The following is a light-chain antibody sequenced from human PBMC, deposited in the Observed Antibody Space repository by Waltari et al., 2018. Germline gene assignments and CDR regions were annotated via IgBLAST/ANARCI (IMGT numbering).Light chain of an antibody. CDR1: SSAVGSYNL. CDR3: CSYAGSSTWV. J-gene: IGLJ3*02. V-gene: IGLV2-23*01. Sequence: QSALTQPASVSGSPGQSITISCTGISSAVGSYNLVSWYQQHPGKAPKLMIYEGRKRPSGVSNRFSGSKSGNTASLTISGLQAEDEAVYYCCSYAGSSTWVFGGGTKLTVL. CDR2: EGR.